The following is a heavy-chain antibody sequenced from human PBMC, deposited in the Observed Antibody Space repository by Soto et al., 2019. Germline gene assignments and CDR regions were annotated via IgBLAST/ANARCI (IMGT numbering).Heavy chain of an antibody. J-gene: IGHJ4*02. CDR3: TTEDSPSPY. CDR2: IKSKTDGGTT. D-gene: IGHD3-22*01. CDR1: GFTFSNAW. V-gene: IGHV3-15*01. Sequence: XGSLKLSCSAAGFTFSNAWMSWVRQAPGKGLEWVGRIKSKTDGGTTDYAAPVKGRFTISRDDSKNTLYLQMNSLKTEDTAVYYCTTEDSPSPYWGQGTLVTVSS.